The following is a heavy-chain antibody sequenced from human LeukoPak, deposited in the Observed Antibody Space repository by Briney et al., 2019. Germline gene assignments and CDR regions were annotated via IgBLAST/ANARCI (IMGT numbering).Heavy chain of an antibody. CDR3: ARCGVEDSRGPTGVLDL. CDR1: GGSFSSSSYY. CDR2: VFYSGTT. D-gene: IGHD3-22*01. Sequence: PSETLSLTCTVSGGSFSSSSYYWDWIRQPPGKGLEWIGSVFYSGTTYYNPSLKSRVTISVDTSKNQFSLKLSSVTAADTAVYFEARCGVEDSRGPTGVLDLWGQGTLVTVS. J-gene: IGHJ4*02. V-gene: IGHV4-39*01.